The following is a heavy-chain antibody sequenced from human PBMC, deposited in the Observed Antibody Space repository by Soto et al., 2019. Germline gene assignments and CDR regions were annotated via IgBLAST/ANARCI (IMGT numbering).Heavy chain of an antibody. V-gene: IGHV1-69*13. D-gene: IGHD2-8*01. Sequence: SVKVSCKASGGTFNNYAISWVRQAPGQGLEWMGGIIPIFHTANYEQKFQARVTITADETANTAYMELSSLRSEDTAVYYCARVGYCTTNDCMLYYYHYGLDVWGQGTTVTVSS. J-gene: IGHJ6*02. CDR3: ARVGYCTTNDCMLYYYHYGLDV. CDR1: GGTFNNYA. CDR2: IIPIFHTA.